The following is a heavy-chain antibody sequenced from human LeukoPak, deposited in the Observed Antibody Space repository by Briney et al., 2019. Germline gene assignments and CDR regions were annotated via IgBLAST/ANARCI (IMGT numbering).Heavy chain of an antibody. CDR3: ARVVPAAIRNWFDP. D-gene: IGHD2-2*01. Sequence: ASVKVSCEASRYTFASYGLSWVRQAPGQGLEWMGWISAYNGNTNYAQKLQGRVTMTTDTSTSTAYMELRSLRSDDTAVYYCARVVPAAIRNWFDPWGQGTLVTVSS. CDR1: RYTFASYG. CDR2: ISAYNGNT. V-gene: IGHV1-18*01. J-gene: IGHJ5*02.